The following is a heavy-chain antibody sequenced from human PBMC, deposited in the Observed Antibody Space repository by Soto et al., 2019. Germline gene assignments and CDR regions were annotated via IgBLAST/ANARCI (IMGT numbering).Heavy chain of an antibody. D-gene: IGHD3-10*01. CDR1: GYTFTSYG. CDR3: GRVSGSGSSYDI. Sequence: GSVKVSCKASGYTFTSYGISWVRLAPGQGLEWMGWISAYNGNTNYAQKLQGRVTMTTDTSTGTAYMELRGLRSDDTAVYYCGRVSGSGSSYDIWGQGTMVTVSS. CDR2: ISAYNGNT. V-gene: IGHV1-18*01. J-gene: IGHJ3*02.